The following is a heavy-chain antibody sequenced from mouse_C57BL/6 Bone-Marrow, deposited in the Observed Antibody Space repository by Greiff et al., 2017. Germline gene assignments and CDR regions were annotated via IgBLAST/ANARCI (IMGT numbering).Heavy chain of an antibody. CDR2: IDPSDSET. CDR3: ARRELGLYWYFDV. Sequence: QVQLKQPGAELVRPGSSVKLSCKASGYTFTSYWMHWVKQRPIQGLEWIGNIDPSDSETHYNQKFKDKATLTVDKSSSTAYMQLSSLTSEDSAVYYCARRELGLYWYFDVWGTGTTVTVSS. V-gene: IGHV1-52*01. CDR1: GYTFTSYW. J-gene: IGHJ1*03.